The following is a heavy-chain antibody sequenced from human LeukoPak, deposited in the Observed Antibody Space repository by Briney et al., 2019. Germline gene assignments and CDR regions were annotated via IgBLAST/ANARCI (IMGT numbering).Heavy chain of an antibody. D-gene: IGHD3-10*01. V-gene: IGHV3-30*02. CDR2: IRYDGSNK. CDR3: ARNWFGELFLYDY. J-gene: IGHJ4*02. Sequence: GGSLRLSCAASGFTFSSYGMHWVRQAPGKGLEWVAFIRYDGSNKKYADSLKGRFTISRDNSKNTLYLQMNSLRAEDTAVYYCARNWFGELFLYDYWGQGTLVTVSS. CDR1: GFTFSSYG.